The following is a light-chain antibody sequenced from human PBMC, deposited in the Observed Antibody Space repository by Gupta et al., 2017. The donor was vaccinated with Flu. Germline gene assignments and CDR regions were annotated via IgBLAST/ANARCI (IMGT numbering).Light chain of an antibody. CDR2: KGS. J-gene: IGKJ4*01. V-gene: IGKV1-5*03. CDR3: QQYDSDPFT. CDR1: QSLGRW. Sequence: DIQMTQSPSTLSASVGDTVTITCRASQSLGRWLAWYQQKPGQAPRLLMYKGSSLESGVPSRFSGCGSGTYFTLSITDLKPDDFATYFCQQYDSDPFTFGGGTKLEIK.